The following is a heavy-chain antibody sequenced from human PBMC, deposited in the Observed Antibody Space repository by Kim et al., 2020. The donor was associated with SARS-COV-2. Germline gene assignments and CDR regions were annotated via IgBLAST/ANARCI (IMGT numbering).Heavy chain of an antibody. CDR3: AKEGGFTTAYVSARDF. CDR1: GFTFTRYA. Sequence: GGSLILSRAASGFTFTRYAMSWVRQAPGPGLAWVSSITGGSATTYSADSLKGRCIISRDNSRNALYLQMNSLRAEDTAVYYCAKEGGFTTAYVSARDFWGQGTTVTVSS. J-gene: IGHJ6*02. D-gene: IGHD4-17*01. CDR2: ITGGSATT. V-gene: IGHV3-23*01.